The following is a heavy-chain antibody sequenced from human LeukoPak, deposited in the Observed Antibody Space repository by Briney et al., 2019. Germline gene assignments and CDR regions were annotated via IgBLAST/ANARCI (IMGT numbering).Heavy chain of an antibody. CDR2: IRSKAYGGTT. CDR3: TREGQRWLQLPSSY. Sequence: GGSLRLSCTASGFTFGDYAMSWFRQAPGKGPEWVGFIRSKAYGGTTEYAASVKGRFTISRDDSKSIAYLQMNSLKTEDTAVYYCTREGQRWLQLPSSYWGQGTLVTVSS. CDR1: GFTFGDYA. D-gene: IGHD5-24*01. V-gene: IGHV3-49*03. J-gene: IGHJ4*02.